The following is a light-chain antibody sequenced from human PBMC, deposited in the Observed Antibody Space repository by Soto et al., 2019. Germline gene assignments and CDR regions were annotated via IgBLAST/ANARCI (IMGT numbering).Light chain of an antibody. CDR2: GAS. J-gene: IGKJ1*01. CDR1: QSVSSN. V-gene: IGKV3-15*01. Sequence: EIVMTQSPATLSVSPGERTTLSCRASQSVSSNLAWYQQKPGQAPMLLIYGASSRATGIPARFSGSGSGTDFPLTIIRVACKNFAVYSCQQYNNWRPWTFGQGTKVDIK. CDR3: QQYNNWRPWT.